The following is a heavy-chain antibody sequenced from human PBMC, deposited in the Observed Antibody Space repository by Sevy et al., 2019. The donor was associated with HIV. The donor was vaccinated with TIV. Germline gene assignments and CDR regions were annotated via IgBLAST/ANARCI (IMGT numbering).Heavy chain of an antibody. J-gene: IGHJ4*02. D-gene: IGHD3-10*01. CDR3: VRAIWGVEDHY. V-gene: IGHV3-7*01. CDR1: GFTFSSSW. Sequence: GGSLRLSCVASGFTFSSSWMSWVRQAPGKGLEWVANIKKDGSEENCVDSVKGRFTISRDNVRKTQYLQMNSLRAEDTAVYYCVRAIWGVEDHYWGQGTLVTVSS. CDR2: IKKDGSEE.